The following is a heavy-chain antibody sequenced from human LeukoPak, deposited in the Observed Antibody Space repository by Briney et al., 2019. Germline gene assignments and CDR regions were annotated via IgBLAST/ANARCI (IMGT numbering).Heavy chain of an antibody. D-gene: IGHD2-2*01. J-gene: IGHJ4*02. CDR3: ARGPCSSTSCDYFDY. V-gene: IGHV4-34*01. Sequence: SETLSLTCAVYGGSFSGYYWSWIRQPPGKGLEWIGEINHSGSTNYNPSLKSRVTISVDTSKNQFSLKLSSVTAADTAVYYRARGPCSSTSCDYFDYWGQGTLVTVSS. CDR1: GGSFSGYY. CDR2: INHSGST.